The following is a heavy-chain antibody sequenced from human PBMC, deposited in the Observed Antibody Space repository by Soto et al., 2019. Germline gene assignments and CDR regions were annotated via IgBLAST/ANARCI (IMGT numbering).Heavy chain of an antibody. CDR3: AAGIGSGWSSNWYFDL. V-gene: IGHV1-69*12. CDR2: IIPIFGTA. Sequence: QVQLVQSGAEVKKPGSSVKVSCKASGGTFSSYAISWVRQAPGQGLEWMGGIIPIFGTANYAQKFQGRVTITADESTGTAYIELSSLRSEDTAVYYCAAGIGSGWSSNWYFDLWGRGTLVTVSS. D-gene: IGHD6-19*01. CDR1: GGTFSSYA. J-gene: IGHJ2*01.